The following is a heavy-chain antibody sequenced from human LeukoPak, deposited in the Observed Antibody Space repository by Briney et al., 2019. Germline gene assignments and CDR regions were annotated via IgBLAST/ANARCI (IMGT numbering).Heavy chain of an antibody. V-gene: IGHV4-61*02. CDR3: ARDNDDKYYFDY. Sequence: KPSETLSLTCTVSGGSISSGSYYWSWIRQPAGKGLEWIGRIYTSGSTNYNPSLKSRVTISVDTSKNQFSLKLSSVTAADTAVHYCARDNDDKYYFDYWGQGTLVTVSS. CDR1: GGSISSGSYY. J-gene: IGHJ4*02. CDR2: IYTSGST. D-gene: IGHD1-1*01.